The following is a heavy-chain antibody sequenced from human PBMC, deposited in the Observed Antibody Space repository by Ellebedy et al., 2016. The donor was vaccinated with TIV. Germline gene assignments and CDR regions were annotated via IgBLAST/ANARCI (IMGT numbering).Heavy chain of an antibody. CDR2: ISSSGSTM. J-gene: IGHJ6*02. Sequence: GGSLRLSCAASGFTFSDYYMSWIRQAPGKGLEWVSYISSSGSTMYYADSVKGRFTISRDNAKNSLYLQMNSLRDEDTAVYYCASGFGLVSTVTMYYYGMDVWGQGTTVTVSS. CDR3: ASGFGLVSTVTMYYYGMDV. CDR1: GFTFSDYY. V-gene: IGHV3-11*04. D-gene: IGHD4-17*01.